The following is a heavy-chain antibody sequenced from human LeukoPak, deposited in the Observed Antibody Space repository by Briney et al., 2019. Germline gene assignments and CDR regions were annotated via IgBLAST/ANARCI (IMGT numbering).Heavy chain of an antibody. V-gene: IGHV4-34*01. J-gene: IGHJ6*02. CDR1: GGSFSGYY. CDR3: ARGLALYWYYGMDV. Sequence: SETLSLTCAVYGGSFSGYYWSWIRQPPGKGLEWIGEINHSGSTNYNPSLKSRVTISVDTSKNQFSLKLSSVTAADTAVYYCARGLALYWYYGMDVWGQGTTVTVSS. D-gene: IGHD2-8*02. CDR2: INHSGST.